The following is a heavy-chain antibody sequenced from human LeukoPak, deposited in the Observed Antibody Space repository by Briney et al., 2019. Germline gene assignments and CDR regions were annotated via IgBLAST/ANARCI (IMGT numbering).Heavy chain of an antibody. J-gene: IGHJ3*02. D-gene: IGHD3-16*01. CDR2: IYSGGST. Sequence: GGSLRLSCAASGFTVSSNYMSWVRQAPGKWLEWVSVIYSGGSTYYADSVKGRFTISRDNSKNTLYLQMNSLRAEDTAVSYCAREFPTFGGAFDIWGQGTMVTVSS. CDR1: GFTVSSNY. CDR3: AREFPTFGGAFDI. V-gene: IGHV3-66*02.